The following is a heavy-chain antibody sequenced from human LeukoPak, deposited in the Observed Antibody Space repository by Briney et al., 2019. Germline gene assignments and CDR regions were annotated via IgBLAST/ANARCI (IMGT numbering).Heavy chain of an antibody. D-gene: IGHD6-6*01. CDR3: ARASSLGSLYYFDY. CDR1: RFTFSEYS. Sequence: GGSLRLSCAASRFTFSEYSMCWVRRAPGKGLEWVSSISSSSSYIYYADSLKGRFTISRDNAKNSLYLQMNSLRAEDTAVYYCARASSLGSLYYFDYWGQGTLVTVSS. V-gene: IGHV3-21*01. J-gene: IGHJ4*02. CDR2: ISSSSSYI.